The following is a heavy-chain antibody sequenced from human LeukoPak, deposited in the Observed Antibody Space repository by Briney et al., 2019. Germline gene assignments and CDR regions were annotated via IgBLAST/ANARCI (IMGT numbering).Heavy chain of an antibody. J-gene: IGHJ4*02. CDR2: IIPIFGTA. D-gene: IGHD3-22*01. CDR1: GGTFSSYA. V-gene: IGHV1-69*05. CDR3: ARVNDSSGYYSGSLDY. Sequence: SVKVSCEASGGTFSSYAISWVRQAPGQGLEWMGGIIPIFGTANYAQKFQGRVTITTDESTSTAYMELSSLRSEDTAVYYCARVNDSSGYYSGSLDYWGQGTLVTVSS.